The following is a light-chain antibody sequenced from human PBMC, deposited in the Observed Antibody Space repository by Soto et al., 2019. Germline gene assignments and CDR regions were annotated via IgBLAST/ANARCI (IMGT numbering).Light chain of an antibody. CDR1: QSVSIN. V-gene: IGKV3-15*01. Sequence: EIVKTQSTATLSVSPGEGATLSCTASQSVSINLAWYQQKPGQAPRLLIFGASTRASGIPARFSGSGSGTQFTLTISSLQSEDFAVYYCQQYNNWPPGTFGQGTKV. CDR3: QQYNNWPPGT. CDR2: GAS. J-gene: IGKJ1*01.